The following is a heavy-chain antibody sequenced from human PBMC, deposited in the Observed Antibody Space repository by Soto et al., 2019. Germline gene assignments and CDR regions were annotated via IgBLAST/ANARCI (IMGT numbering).Heavy chain of an antibody. V-gene: IGHV1-69*02. CDR2: IIPMLAIT. J-gene: IGHJ3*02. CDR1: GGTFNVYT. Sequence: QVQLVQSGAEVKKPGSSVKVSCKASGGTFNVYTIIWVRQAPGQGLEWMGRIIPMLAITNYAPRFQGRVTLTADTSTTSAYMELSSRTSEGTAVYYCALGSWSGETFDIWGQGTVVTVSS. CDR3: ALGSWSGETFDI. D-gene: IGHD6-13*01.